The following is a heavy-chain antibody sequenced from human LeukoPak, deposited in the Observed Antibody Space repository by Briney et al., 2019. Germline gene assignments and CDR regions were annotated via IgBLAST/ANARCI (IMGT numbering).Heavy chain of an antibody. Sequence: PGGSLRLSCAASGFTFSSYAMSWVRQAPGKGLEWVSAISGSGGSTYYADSVKGRFTTSRDNSKNTLYLQMNSLRAEDTAVYYCAKEKIFDYYDSSGYYDIWGQGTMVTVSS. J-gene: IGHJ3*02. CDR2: ISGSGGST. D-gene: IGHD3-22*01. CDR3: AKEKIFDYYDSSGYYDI. CDR1: GFTFSSYA. V-gene: IGHV3-23*01.